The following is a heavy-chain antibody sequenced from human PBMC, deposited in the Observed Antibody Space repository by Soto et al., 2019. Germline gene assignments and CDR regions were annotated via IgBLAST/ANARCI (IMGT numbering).Heavy chain of an antibody. D-gene: IGHD4-17*01. CDR3: ARAHYGDYGYGMDV. J-gene: IGHJ6*02. CDR2: IYHSGYT. CDR1: AGSFSSGGYS. V-gene: IGHV4-30-2*01. Sequence: QLQLKESGSGLVKPSQTLSLTCAVSAGSFSSGGYSWSWIRQPPGKGLGWIGYIYHSGYTYCNSSLKSRVTRSVDRSRNQFSLKLSSVSAANTAVYSCARAHYGDYGYGMDVWGQGTTVTVSS.